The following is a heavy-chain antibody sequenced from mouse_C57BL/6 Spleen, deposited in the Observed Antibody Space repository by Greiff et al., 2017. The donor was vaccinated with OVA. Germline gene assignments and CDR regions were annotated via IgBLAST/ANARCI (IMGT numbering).Heavy chain of an antibody. CDR3: ARWDGSSSYYAMDY. Sequence: QVQLQQPGAELVKPGASVKLSCKASGYTFTSYWMHWVKQRPGRGLEWIGRIDPNSGGTKYNEKFKSKATLTVDKPSSTAYIQLSSLTSEDSAVYYCARWDGSSSYYAMDYWGQGTSVTVSS. D-gene: IGHD1-1*01. CDR2: IDPNSGGT. V-gene: IGHV1-72*01. CDR1: GYTFTSYW. J-gene: IGHJ4*01.